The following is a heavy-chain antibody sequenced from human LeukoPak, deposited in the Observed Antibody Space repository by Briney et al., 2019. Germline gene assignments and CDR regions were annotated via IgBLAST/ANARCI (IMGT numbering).Heavy chain of an antibody. CDR2: ISASGGDT. CDR1: GFTFSAYA. Sequence: GSLRLSCSASGFTFSAYAMYWVRQAPGKGLEWVSGISASGGDTWYPDSVKGRFTVSRDNSKNTLFLQMNSLRLEDTAIYYCAEDAAGPEYWGQGTLVTVSS. D-gene: IGHD6-13*01. J-gene: IGHJ4*02. V-gene: IGHV3-23*01. CDR3: AEDAAGPEY.